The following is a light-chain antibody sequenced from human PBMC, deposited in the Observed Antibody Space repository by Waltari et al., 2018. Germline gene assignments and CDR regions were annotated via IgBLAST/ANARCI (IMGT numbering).Light chain of an antibody. CDR3: QQYNNWPPGGT. CDR2: DAS. V-gene: IGKV3-15*01. Sequence: ELVMTQSPATLSVSPGETATLSCRASQSVGNALAWYQHKPGQAPRLLIYDASTRATGVPARFSGSGSGAEFTLAISSLQSDCFAVYYCQQYNNWPPGGTFGHGTKVQIK. CDR1: QSVGNA. J-gene: IGKJ1*01.